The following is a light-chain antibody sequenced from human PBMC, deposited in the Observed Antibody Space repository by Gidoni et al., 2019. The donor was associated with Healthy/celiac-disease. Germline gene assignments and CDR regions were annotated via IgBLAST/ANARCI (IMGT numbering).Light chain of an antibody. CDR2: DAS. J-gene: IGKJ1*01. V-gene: IGKV3-11*01. CDR3: QQRSNWWT. Sequence: EIVLTQSPATLSLSPGERATLSCRASQSVSSYLAWYQQKPGQAPRLLIYDASNSATGLPARFSGSGSGTDFTLTISSLEPEDFAVYYCQQRSNWWTFGQGTKVEIK. CDR1: QSVSSY.